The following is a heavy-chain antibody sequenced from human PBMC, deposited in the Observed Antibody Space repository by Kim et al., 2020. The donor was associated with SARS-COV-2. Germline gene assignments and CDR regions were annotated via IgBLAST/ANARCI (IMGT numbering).Heavy chain of an antibody. CDR1: GFTFGDYA. V-gene: IGHV3-49*03. D-gene: IGHD6-19*01. CDR2: IRSKAYGGTT. J-gene: IGHJ3*02. Sequence: GGSLRLSCTASGFTFGDYAMSWFRQAPGKGLEWVGFIRSKAYGGTTEYAASVKGRFTISRDDSKSIAYLQMNSLKTEDTAVYYCVSSSGHTHAFDIWGQGTMVTVSS. CDR3: VSSSGHTHAFDI.